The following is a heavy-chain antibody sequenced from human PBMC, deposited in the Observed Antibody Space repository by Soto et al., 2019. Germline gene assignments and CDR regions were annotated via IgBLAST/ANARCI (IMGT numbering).Heavy chain of an antibody. CDR1: GYTFTSYD. D-gene: IGHD1-26*01. J-gene: IGHJ4*02. CDR2: MNPNSGNT. Sequence: QVQLVQSGAEVKKPGASVKVSCKASGYTFTSYDINWVRQATGQGLEWMGWMNPNSGNTGYAQKFQGRVTMTRNTXIXTXXXXLSXXXXXXXXVXXXXRDGXGDEGVVGATGDYWGQGTLVTVSS. CDR3: XRDGXGDEGVVGATGDY. V-gene: IGHV1-8*01.